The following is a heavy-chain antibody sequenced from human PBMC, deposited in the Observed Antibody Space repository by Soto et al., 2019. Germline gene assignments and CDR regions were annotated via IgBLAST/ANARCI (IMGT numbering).Heavy chain of an antibody. CDR1: GGTFSSYA. Sequence: QVQLVQSGAEVKKPGSSVKVSCKASGGTFSSYAISWVRQAPGQGLEWMGGIIPIFGTANYAQKFQGRVTITADKSMSTAYMELSSLRSDDTAVYYCARVRVDTAMVTISYNNWFDPWGQGTLVTVSS. D-gene: IGHD5-18*01. J-gene: IGHJ5*02. CDR2: IIPIFGTA. V-gene: IGHV1-69*06. CDR3: ARVRVDTAMVTISYNNWFDP.